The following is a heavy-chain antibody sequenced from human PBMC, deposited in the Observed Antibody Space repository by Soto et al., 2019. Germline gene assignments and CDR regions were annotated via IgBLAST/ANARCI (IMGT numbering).Heavy chain of an antibody. V-gene: IGHV1-18*01. CDR1: GYTFTSYG. J-gene: IGHJ4*02. D-gene: IGHD1-1*01. CDR3: ARGRYGDY. CDR2: ISAHNGNT. Sequence: QVHLVQSGAEVKKPGASVKVSCKCSGYTFTSYGITWVRQAPGQGLEWMGWISAHNGNTDYAQKVQGGVTVTRDTSTSTAYMELRSLRSDDTAVYYCARGRYGDYWGQGALVTVSS.